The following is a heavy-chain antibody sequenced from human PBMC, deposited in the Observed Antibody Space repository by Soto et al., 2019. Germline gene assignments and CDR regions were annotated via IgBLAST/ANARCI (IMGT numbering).Heavy chain of an antibody. CDR2: ISAYNGNT. V-gene: IGHV1-18*01. Sequence: ASVKVSCKASGYTFTSYGISWVRQAPGQGLEWMGWISAYNGNTNYAQKLQGRVTMTTDTSTSTAYMELRSLRSDDTAVYYCAREGSSISRNYYYYYMDVWGKGATVTVSS. CDR1: GYTFTSYG. D-gene: IGHD6-6*01. J-gene: IGHJ6*03. CDR3: AREGSSISRNYYYYYMDV.